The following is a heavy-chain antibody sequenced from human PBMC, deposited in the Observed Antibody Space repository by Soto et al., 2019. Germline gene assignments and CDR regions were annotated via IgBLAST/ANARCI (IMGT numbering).Heavy chain of an antibody. CDR3: ARVRIVGAREIDF. V-gene: IGHV1-18*04. CDR1: GYTFNRHG. CDR2: ISGYNGDI. Sequence: QVHLVQSGGEVKKPGASVKVSCKASGYTFNRHGITWVRQAPGQGLEWMGWISGYNGDINYEQKFQGRVTLSSDTRASTVYLELKSLRFDDTAVYSCARVRIVGAREIDFWGQGTLVTVSS. J-gene: IGHJ4*02. D-gene: IGHD1-26*01.